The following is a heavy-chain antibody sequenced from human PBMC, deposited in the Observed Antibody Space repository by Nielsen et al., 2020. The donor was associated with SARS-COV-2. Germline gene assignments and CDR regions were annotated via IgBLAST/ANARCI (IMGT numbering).Heavy chain of an antibody. CDR1: GFTFSDYA. Sequence: GESLKISCAASGFTFSDYAMSWVRQAPGKGLEWVSAISRSGDSTYYADSVKGRFTISRDNSKETLYLQINSLRAEDTAVYYCAIPSSGYNYGIFDSWGREPWSSSPQ. V-gene: IGHV3-23*01. J-gene: IGHJ4*02. CDR3: AIPSSGYNYGIFDS. D-gene: IGHD5-18*01. CDR2: ISRSGDST.